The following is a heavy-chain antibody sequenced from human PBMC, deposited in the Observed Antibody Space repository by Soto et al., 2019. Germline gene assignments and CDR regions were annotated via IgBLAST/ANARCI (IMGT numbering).Heavy chain of an antibody. J-gene: IGHJ6*03. Sequence: ASGKVSCKASGYTFTSYATHWVRQAPGQRLEWMGWINAGNGNTKYSQKFQGRVTITRDTSASTAYMELSSLRSEDTAVYYCASGRVRGVKRTDYDMDVWGKGPTVT. CDR2: INAGNGNT. D-gene: IGHD3-10*01. CDR3: ASGRVRGVKRTDYDMDV. V-gene: IGHV1-3*01. CDR1: GYTFTSYA.